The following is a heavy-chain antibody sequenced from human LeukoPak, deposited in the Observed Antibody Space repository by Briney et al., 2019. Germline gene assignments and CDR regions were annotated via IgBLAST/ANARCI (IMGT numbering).Heavy chain of an antibody. CDR1: GFTFSSYA. Sequence: GGSLRLSCAASGFTFSSYAMSWVRQAPGKGLEWVSAISGSGGSTYYADSVKGRFTISRDNSKNTLYLQMNSLRAEDTAVYYCARSSYISDVVKYYWGQGTLVTVSS. CDR3: ARSSYISDVVKYY. CDR2: ISGSGGST. J-gene: IGHJ4*02. D-gene: IGHD3-10*01. V-gene: IGHV3-23*01.